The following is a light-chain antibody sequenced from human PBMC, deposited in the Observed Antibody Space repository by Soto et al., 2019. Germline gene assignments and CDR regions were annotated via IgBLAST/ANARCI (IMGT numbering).Light chain of an antibody. CDR2: FGS. CDR1: QSLLHSHGYNY. V-gene: IGKV2-28*01. Sequence: DIVMTQIPVSLPVTPGEPASISCKSSQSLLHSHGYNYMDRYLQKPGQSPQLLIYFGSYRASGVPDRFSGSGSGTNFTLRISRVETDDFGIYYCMQALQVPITFGQGTRLEIK. CDR3: MQALQVPIT. J-gene: IGKJ5*01.